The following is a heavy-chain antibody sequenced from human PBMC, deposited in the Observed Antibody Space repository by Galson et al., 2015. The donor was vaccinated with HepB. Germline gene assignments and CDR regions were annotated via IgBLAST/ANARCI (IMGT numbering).Heavy chain of an antibody. V-gene: IGHV1-2*06. CDR3: ARDGAGYCSGGSCAWRWPHYMGV. CDR1: GYTFTAYY. CDR2: INPNSGST. D-gene: IGHD2-15*01. J-gene: IGHJ6*03. Sequence: SVKVSCKASGYTFTAYYIHWLRQTPGQGLQWMGRINPNSGSTNYAQKFQGRVTMTRDTSIGTAYMDLSRLRSDDTAVYYCARDGAGYCSGGSCAWRWPHYMGVWGKGTTVTVSS.